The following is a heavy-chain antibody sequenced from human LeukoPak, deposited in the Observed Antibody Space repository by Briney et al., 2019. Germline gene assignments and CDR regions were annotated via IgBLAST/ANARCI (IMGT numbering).Heavy chain of an antibody. CDR2: ISYSGST. CDR3: ARDPPEDGLPTLDALDI. V-gene: IGHV4-39*07. Sequence: PSETLSLTCTVSGGSISSSSFYWGWIRQPPGKGLEWIGSISYSGSTYYNPSLKSRVTISVDTSKNQFSLKLSSVTAADTAVYYCARDPPEDGLPTLDALDIWGQGTMVTVSS. CDR1: GGSISSSSFY. D-gene: IGHD5-24*01. J-gene: IGHJ3*02.